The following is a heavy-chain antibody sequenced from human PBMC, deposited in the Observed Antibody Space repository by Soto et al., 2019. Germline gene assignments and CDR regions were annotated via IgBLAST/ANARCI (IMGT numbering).Heavy chain of an antibody. CDR1: GGTFSSYT. D-gene: IGHD2-15*01. CDR3: AREIDGYCSGGSCYSQNYYYYMDV. J-gene: IGHJ6*03. V-gene: IGHV1-69*02. CDR2: IIPILGIA. Sequence: VQLVQSGAEVKKPGSSVKVSCKASGGTFSSYTISWVGQAPGQGLEWIGRIIPILGIANYAQKFQGRVTITADKSTSTAYMELSSLRSEETAVYYCAREIDGYCSGGSCYSQNYYYYMDVWGKGTTVSVSS.